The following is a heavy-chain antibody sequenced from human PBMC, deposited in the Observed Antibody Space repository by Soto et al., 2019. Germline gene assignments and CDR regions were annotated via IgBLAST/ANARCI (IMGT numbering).Heavy chain of an antibody. Sequence: ASETLYLTCTVSGGSITTYYWSWIRQPPGKRLQWIGYMSFVGRTDYNPSLKSRVTISGDTSKNQFSLNLTSVTAADTAVYFCARVGATAEFDHWGRGSLVTVSS. V-gene: IGHV4-59*01. D-gene: IGHD1-26*01. J-gene: IGHJ4*02. CDR2: MSFVGRT. CDR1: GGSITTYY. CDR3: ARVGATAEFDH.